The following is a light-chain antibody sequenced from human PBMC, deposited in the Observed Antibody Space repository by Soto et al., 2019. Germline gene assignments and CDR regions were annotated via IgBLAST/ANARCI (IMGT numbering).Light chain of an antibody. Sequence: AIQLAQSPSSLSASVGDRATITCRASQDIDSALAWYQQKPGKPPKFLLSDASTLESGVPTRFSDSGSGTDFTLTISSLQPEDFATYYCQYYNGYPPNFGGGTEVEIK. CDR3: QYYNGYPPN. CDR2: DAS. CDR1: QDIDSA. J-gene: IGKJ4*01. V-gene: IGKV1-13*02.